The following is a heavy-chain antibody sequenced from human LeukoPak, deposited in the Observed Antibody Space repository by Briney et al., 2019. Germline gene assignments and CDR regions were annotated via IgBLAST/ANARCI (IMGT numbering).Heavy chain of an antibody. J-gene: IGHJ4*02. V-gene: IGHV3-23*01. CDR1: GFTFNTYA. Sequence: GGSLRLSCAASGFTFNTYAMNWVRQAPGKGLEWVSVIIGNGGDIHYAGSVRGRFTISRDNSKNTLYLQMNSLRAEDTAVHYCAKDRIPDGRYSIDFWGPGTLVTVSS. CDR2: IIGNGGDI. CDR3: AKDRIPDGRYSIDF. D-gene: IGHD5-24*01.